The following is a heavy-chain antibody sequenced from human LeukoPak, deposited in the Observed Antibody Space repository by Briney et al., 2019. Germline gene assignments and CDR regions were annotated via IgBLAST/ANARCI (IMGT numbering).Heavy chain of an antibody. CDR1: GGTFSSLT. CDR2: IIPIFNTP. Sequence: GASVKVSCKAFGGTFSSLTISWVRQAPGQGPEWMGGIIPIFNTPHYAQTFQGRVTITADESTSTAYMELNSLRSEDTAVYYCARDEQDSSSWYARWFDPWGQGTLVTVSS. J-gene: IGHJ5*02. CDR3: ARDEQDSSSWYARWFDP. V-gene: IGHV1-69*13. D-gene: IGHD6-13*01.